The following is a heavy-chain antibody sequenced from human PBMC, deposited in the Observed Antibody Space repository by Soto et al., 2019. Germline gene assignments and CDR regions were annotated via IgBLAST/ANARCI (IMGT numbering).Heavy chain of an antibody. Sequence: GGSLRVSCAAAGFTFYNNGMSWVRQAPGKGLEWVSGISGSGAATYYADSVKGRFTISRDNSKNTLYLQMNSLRAEDTAVYYCAKDGAILVVAASPFDSWGLGTLVTVSS. D-gene: IGHD2-15*01. J-gene: IGHJ4*02. CDR3: AKDGAILVVAASPFDS. CDR1: GFTFYNNG. CDR2: ISGSGAAT. V-gene: IGHV3-23*01.